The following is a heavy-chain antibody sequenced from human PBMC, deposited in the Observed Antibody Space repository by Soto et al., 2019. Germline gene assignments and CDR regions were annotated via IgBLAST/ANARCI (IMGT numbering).Heavy chain of an antibody. CDR2: IFHSGDT. J-gene: IGHJ3*01. V-gene: IGHV4-4*02. D-gene: IGHD6-19*01. CDR3: AYSAGWYRHDV. Sequence: QVQLQESGPGLVKPSGTLSLTCAVSGDSISNSRWWTWGRQPPGQGLEWIGDIFHSGDTNYNPSLKSRVVRSVDKSQIQLSLQVSAVTAADSAVYYCAYSAGWYRHDVWGQGTLVTVSS. CDR1: GDSISNSRW.